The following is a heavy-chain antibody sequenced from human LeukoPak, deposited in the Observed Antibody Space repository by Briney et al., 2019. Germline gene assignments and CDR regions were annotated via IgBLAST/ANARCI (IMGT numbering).Heavy chain of an antibody. CDR3: ARVGCTCGNCKPYYYYGLDV. J-gene: IGHJ6*02. D-gene: IGHD2-15*01. Sequence: GGSLRLSCAASEFTFSTYGMQWVRQGPGKGLEWVAIIWYDGSIKYYADSVKGRFTISRDNPKNTLYLQMNSLRAEDTAVYYCARVGCTCGNCKPYYYYGLDVWGQGTTVTVSS. V-gene: IGHV3-33*01. CDR2: IWYDGSIK. CDR1: EFTFSTYG.